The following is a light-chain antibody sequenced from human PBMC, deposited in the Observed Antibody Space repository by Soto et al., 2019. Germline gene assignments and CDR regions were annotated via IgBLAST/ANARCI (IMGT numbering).Light chain of an antibody. J-gene: IGKJ3*01. CDR1: QTVSKN. CDR2: GAS. Sequence: EIVLTQSPGTLSLSPGESATLSCRASQTVSKNLAWYQQKPGQAPRLLIYGASSRATGIPDRFSGSGSGTDFTLTISSLEPEDFAVYYCQQRGDWPLTFGPGTKVDIK. V-gene: IGKV3D-20*02. CDR3: QQRGDWPLT.